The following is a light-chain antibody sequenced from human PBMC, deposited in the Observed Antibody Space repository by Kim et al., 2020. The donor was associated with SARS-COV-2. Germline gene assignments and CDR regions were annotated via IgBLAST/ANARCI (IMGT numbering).Light chain of an antibody. CDR2: DAS. CDR1: QSVSSNY. Sequence: SPGDTATLSCRASQSVSSNYLAWNQQKPGQAPRLLIYDASSRATGIPDRFSGSGSGTDFTLTISRLEPEDFAVYYCQQYGSSPQTFGQGTKVDIK. CDR3: QQYGSSPQT. J-gene: IGKJ1*01. V-gene: IGKV3-20*01.